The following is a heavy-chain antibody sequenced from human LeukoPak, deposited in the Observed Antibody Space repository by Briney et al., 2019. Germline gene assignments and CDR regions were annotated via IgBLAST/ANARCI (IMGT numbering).Heavy chain of an antibody. CDR1: GYTFTGYY. J-gene: IGHJ5*02. V-gene: IGHV1-2*02. CDR2: INPNSGGT. Sequence: ASVKVSCTASGYTFTGYYMHWVRQAPGQGLEWMGWINPNSGGTNYAQKFQGRVTMTRDTSISTAYMELSRLRSDDTAVYYCARSIRGIAAAGRFDPWGQGTLVTVSS. D-gene: IGHD6-13*01. CDR3: ARSIRGIAAAGRFDP.